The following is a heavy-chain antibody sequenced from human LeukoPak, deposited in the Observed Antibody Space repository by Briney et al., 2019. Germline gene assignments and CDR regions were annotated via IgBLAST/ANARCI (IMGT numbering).Heavy chain of an antibody. D-gene: IGHD2-2*02. CDR1: GGSISSYC. Sequence: SETLSLTCTVSGGSISSYCWSWIRQPAGKGLEWIWRIYTSGSTNYNPSLKSRVTMSVDTSKNQFSLKLSSVTAADTAVYYCARDVQTGFVVVPAAINYMDVWGKGTTVTVSS. V-gene: IGHV4-4*07. J-gene: IGHJ6*03. CDR2: IYTSGST. CDR3: ARDVQTGFVVVPAAINYMDV.